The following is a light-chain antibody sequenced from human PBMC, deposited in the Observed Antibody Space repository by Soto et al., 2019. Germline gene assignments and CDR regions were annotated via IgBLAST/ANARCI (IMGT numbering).Light chain of an antibody. CDR2: AAS. V-gene: IGKV1-39*01. CDR1: QSISSY. J-gene: IGKJ2*01. CDR3: QQSYSSPRT. Sequence: DIQMTQSPSSLSASVGDRVTITCRASQSISSYLNWYQQKPGKAPKVLIYAASSLQSGVPSRFSGSGSGTDFTLTISSLQPEDFATYYCQQSYSSPRTFGQGTKLKIK.